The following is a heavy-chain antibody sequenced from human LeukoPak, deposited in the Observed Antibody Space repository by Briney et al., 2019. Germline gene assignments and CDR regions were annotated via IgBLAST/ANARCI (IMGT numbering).Heavy chain of an antibody. J-gene: IGHJ6*03. CDR2: LSGGGENT. CDR1: GFTFSSYA. CDR3: ARDGYGNNYMDV. V-gene: IGHV3-23*01. D-gene: IGHD1/OR15-1a*01. Sequence: GGSLRLSCAASGFTFSSYAMTWVRQAPGKGLGWVSSLSGGGENTYYADSVKGRFTISRDNSKNTLSLQMNNLRAEDTAVYYCARDGYGNNYMDVWGKGTTVTVSS.